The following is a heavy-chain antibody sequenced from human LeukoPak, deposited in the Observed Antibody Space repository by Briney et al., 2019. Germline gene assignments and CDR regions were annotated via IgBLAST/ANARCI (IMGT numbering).Heavy chain of an antibody. CDR2: IYYTSIT. V-gene: IGHV4-59*11. CDR3: ARGLMNYYFDS. Sequence: SETLSLTCTVSRGSLSHHYWTWIRPPPGKELEWIGYIYYTSITTYSPSVRSRVTISVDTSKNQFSLKLTSLTAADTAVYYCARGLMNYYFDSWGQGTLVTVSS. J-gene: IGHJ4*02. CDR1: RGSLSHHY.